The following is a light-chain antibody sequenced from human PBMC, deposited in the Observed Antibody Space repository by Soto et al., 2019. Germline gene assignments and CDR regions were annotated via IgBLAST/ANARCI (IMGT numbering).Light chain of an antibody. CDR3: QQYGSSPIT. J-gene: IGKJ5*01. CDR1: QSAGNL. V-gene: IGKV3-20*01. CDR2: HAS. Sequence: EIVLTQSPATLSVSPGERASLSCRASQSAGNLLAWYQQKPGQAPRLLIYHASSRATGIPDRFSGSGSGTDFTLTISRLEPEDFAVYYCQQYGSSPITFGQGTRLEIK.